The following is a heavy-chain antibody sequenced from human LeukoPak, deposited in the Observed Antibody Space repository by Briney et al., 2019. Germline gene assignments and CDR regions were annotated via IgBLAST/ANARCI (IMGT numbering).Heavy chain of an antibody. V-gene: IGHV3-23*01. D-gene: IGHD1-26*01. CDR3: AKDSLYSGSPGGFDY. J-gene: IGHJ4*02. CDR1: GFTFSSYA. CDR2: ISGSGGST. Sequence: PGGSLRLSCAASGFTFSSYAMSWVRQAPGKGLEWVSAISGSGGSTYYADSVKGRFTISRDNSKNTLYLQMNSLRAEDTAVYYCAKDSLYSGSPGGFDYGGQGTLVTVSS.